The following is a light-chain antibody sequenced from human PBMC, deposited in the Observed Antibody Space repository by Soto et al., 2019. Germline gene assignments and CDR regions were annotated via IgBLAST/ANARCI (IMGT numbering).Light chain of an antibody. J-gene: IGLJ1*01. CDR1: SSDVGGYNY. CDR2: EVS. CDR3: ISYAGSNNRYV. Sequence: QSALTQPPSASGSPGQSVTISCTGTSSDVGGYNYVSWYQQHPGKAPKLIIYEVSKRPSGVPDRFSGSKSGNTASLTVSGLQAEDEADYYCISYAGSNNRYVFGTGTKLTVL. V-gene: IGLV2-8*01.